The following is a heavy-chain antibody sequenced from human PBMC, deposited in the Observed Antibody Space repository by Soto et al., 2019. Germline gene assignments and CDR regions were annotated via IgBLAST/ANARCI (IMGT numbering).Heavy chain of an antibody. D-gene: IGHD2-2*01. V-gene: IGHV3-23*01. J-gene: IGHJ4*02. Sequence: EVQLLESGGGLVQPGGTLRLSCAASGFTFSSYAMSWVRQAPGKGLEWVSAISGSGGSTYYADSVKGRFTISRDNSKNTLYLQMNSLRAEDTAVYYCAKGRAYCRSTSCYVGSDYWGQGTLVTVSS. CDR1: GFTFSSYA. CDR3: AKGRAYCRSTSCYVGSDY. CDR2: ISGSGGST.